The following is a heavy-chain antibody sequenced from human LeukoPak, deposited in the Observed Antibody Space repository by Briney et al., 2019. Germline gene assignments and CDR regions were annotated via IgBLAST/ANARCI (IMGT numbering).Heavy chain of an antibody. CDR2: IWYDGSNK. D-gene: IGHD5-12*01. CDR1: GFTFSSYG. V-gene: IGHV3-33*01. J-gene: IGHJ4*02. Sequence: GGSLRLSCAASGFTFSSYGMHWVRQAPGKGLEWVAVIWYDGSNKYYADSVKGRFTISRDNSKNTLYLQMNSLRAEDAAVYYCARDGPSGYGQFDYWGQGTLATVSS. CDR3: ARDGPSGYGQFDY.